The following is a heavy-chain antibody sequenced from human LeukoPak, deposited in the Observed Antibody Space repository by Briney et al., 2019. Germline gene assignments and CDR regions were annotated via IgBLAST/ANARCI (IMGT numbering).Heavy chain of an antibody. Sequence: SETLSLTCTVSGDSISSYYWSWIRQPPGKGLEWIGYIYYSGSTNYNPSLKSRVTISVDTSKKQFSLKLSSVTAADTAVYYCAREYSSGKLDFWGQGTLVTVSS. J-gene: IGHJ4*02. CDR2: IYYSGST. V-gene: IGHV4-59*01. CDR1: GDSISSYY. D-gene: IGHD6-19*01. CDR3: AREYSSGKLDF.